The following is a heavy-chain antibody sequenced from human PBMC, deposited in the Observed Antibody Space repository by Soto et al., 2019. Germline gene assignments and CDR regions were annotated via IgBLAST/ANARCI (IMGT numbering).Heavy chain of an antibody. D-gene: IGHD4-4*01. CDR3: AKDPPWTVGPLAMDV. CDR1: GFTFSTHA. V-gene: IGHV3-23*01. J-gene: IGHJ6*02. CDR2: FSGSGGNI. Sequence: PGGSLRLSFVASGFTFSTHAMSWVRQAPGKGLEWVSTFSGSGGNIYYAESVKGRLTISRDDSKNTLYLQMNSLRVEDTAVYYCAKDPPWTVGPLAMDVWGQGTTVTVSS.